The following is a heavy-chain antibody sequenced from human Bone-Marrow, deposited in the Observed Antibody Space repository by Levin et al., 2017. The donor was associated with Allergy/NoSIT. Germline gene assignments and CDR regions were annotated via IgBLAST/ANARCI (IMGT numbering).Heavy chain of an antibody. CDR1: GGSVSSGSYY. J-gene: IGHJ4*02. Sequence: HSQTLSLTCTVSGGSVSSGSYYWSWIRQPPGRGLEWIGYMYSTGDTNYSPSLKSRVTISVDTSKNQFSLKLTSVTAADTALYYCAREGYSSGPYYFDYWGQGMLVTVSS. CDR2: MYSTGDT. CDR3: AREGYSSGPYYFDY. V-gene: IGHV4-61*01. D-gene: IGHD3-22*01.